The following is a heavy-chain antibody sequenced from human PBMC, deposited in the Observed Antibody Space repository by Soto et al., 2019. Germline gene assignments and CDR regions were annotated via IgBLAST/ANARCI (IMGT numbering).Heavy chain of an antibody. CDR3: ARMGGYCISTSCRDAFDI. CDR1: GGTFSSYA. Sequence: QVQLVQSGAEVKKPGSSVKVSCKASGGTFSSYAISWVRQAPGQGLEWMGGIIPIFGTANYAQKFQGRVTITADDSTSKAYMELGCLRSEDTAVYYCARMGGYCISTSCRDAFDIWGQGTMVTVSS. J-gene: IGHJ3*02. CDR2: IIPIFGTA. V-gene: IGHV1-69*12. D-gene: IGHD2-2*01.